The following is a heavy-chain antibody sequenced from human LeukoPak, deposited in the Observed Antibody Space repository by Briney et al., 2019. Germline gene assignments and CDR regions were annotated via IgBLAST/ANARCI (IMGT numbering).Heavy chain of an antibody. CDR2: IIPIFGTA. D-gene: IGHD4-17*01. J-gene: IGHJ4*02. Sequence: SVKVSCKASGGTFSSYAIGRVRQAPGQWLELMGGIIPIFGTANYAQKFQGRVTITADESTSTAYMELSSLRSEDTAVYYCARGGDFVPTVTNFDYWSQGTLVTVSS. CDR1: GGTFSSYA. CDR3: ARGGDFVPTVTNFDY. V-gene: IGHV1-69*13.